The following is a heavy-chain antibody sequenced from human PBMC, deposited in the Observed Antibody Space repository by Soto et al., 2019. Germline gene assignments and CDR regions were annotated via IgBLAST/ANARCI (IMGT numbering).Heavy chain of an antibody. CDR3: AEGFGIVATIKGDQWTFDY. CDR1: GFSCRNFA. CDR2: ISGSGGST. Sequence: GGSMSLSGAAAGFSCRNFAMSWVRQDPGKGLEWVSAISGSGGSTYYADSVKGRFTISRDNSKNTLYLQMNSLRAEDTAVYYCAEGFGIVATIKGDQWTFDYRGQGTPVTVSS. D-gene: IGHD5-12*01. J-gene: IGHJ4*02. V-gene: IGHV3-23*01.